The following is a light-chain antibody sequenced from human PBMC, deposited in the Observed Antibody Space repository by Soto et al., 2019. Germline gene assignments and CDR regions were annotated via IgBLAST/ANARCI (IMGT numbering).Light chain of an antibody. V-gene: IGKV1-33*01. CDR3: QQYDNLPKS. CDR1: QDISNY. J-gene: IGKJ3*01. Sequence: DIQMTQSPSSLSASVGDRVTITCQASQDISNYLNWYQQKPGKAPKLLIYDASNLETGVPSRFSGSGSGTDFTFSISSLQPEDIATSYCQQYDNLPKSFGTGTKVDIK. CDR2: DAS.